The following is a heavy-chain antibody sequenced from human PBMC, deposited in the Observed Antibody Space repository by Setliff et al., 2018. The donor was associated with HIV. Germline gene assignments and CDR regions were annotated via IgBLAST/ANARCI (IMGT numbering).Heavy chain of an antibody. V-gene: IGHV1-2*02. CDR3: AGGLVSQKVPFDP. CDR1: GYTFTGYH. J-gene: IGHJ5*02. Sequence: ASVKVSCKASGYTFTGYHMHWVRQAPGQGLEWMGWVSPHSGGTKYAQKFQGRVTMTTDESTSTAYMELSSLGSEDTAVYYCAGGLVSQKVPFDPWGQGTLVTVSS. D-gene: IGHD1-1*01. CDR2: VSPHSGGT.